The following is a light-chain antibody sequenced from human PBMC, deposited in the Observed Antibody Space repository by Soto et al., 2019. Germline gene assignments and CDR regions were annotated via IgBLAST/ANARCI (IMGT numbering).Light chain of an antibody. CDR2: GAS. CDR3: QHYKNYPWT. Sequence: AIRMTQSPSSLSASAGDRVAIACRASQDVGRYLAWYQQKPGQAPKLLIYGASTLQSGVPSRFSGGGSGTDFNHTISCLQSEDFATYYCQHYKNYPWTFGQGTKVEIK. CDR1: QDVGRY. J-gene: IGKJ1*01. V-gene: IGKV1-8*01.